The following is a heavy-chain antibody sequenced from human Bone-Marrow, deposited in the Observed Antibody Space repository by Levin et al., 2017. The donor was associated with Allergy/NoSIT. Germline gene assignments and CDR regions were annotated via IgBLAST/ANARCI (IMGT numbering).Heavy chain of an antibody. Sequence: KISCKASGGTFSSYAISWVRQAPGQGLEWMGGIIPIFGTANYAQKFQGRVTITADESTSTAYMELSSLRSEDTAVYYCARDRVVYAMGVDGMDVWGQGTTVTVSS. CDR3: ARDRVVYAMGVDGMDV. V-gene: IGHV1-69*01. D-gene: IGHD2-8*02. J-gene: IGHJ6*02. CDR2: IIPIFGTA. CDR1: GGTFSSYA.